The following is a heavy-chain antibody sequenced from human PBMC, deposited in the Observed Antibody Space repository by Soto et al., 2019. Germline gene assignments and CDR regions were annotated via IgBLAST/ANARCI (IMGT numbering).Heavy chain of an antibody. J-gene: IGHJ3*02. Sequence: GGSLRLSCAASGFTFSSYWMHWVRQAPGKGLVWVSRINSDGSSTSYADSVKGRFTISRDNAKNTLYMLMNSMRAEDTAVYYCARDAGDWDRSDAFDIWGQGTMVTVSS. V-gene: IGHV3-74*01. CDR1: GFTFSSYW. D-gene: IGHD2-21*02. CDR2: INSDGSST. CDR3: ARDAGDWDRSDAFDI.